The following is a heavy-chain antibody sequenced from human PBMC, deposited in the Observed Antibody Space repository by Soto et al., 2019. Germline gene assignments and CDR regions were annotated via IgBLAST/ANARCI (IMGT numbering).Heavy chain of an antibody. V-gene: IGHV4-59*08. CDR2: IYNSGST. CDR1: GGSISSYY. J-gene: IGHJ4*02. Sequence: QVQLQESGPGLVKPSETLSLTCTVSGGSISSYYWSWIRQPPGKGLEWIGYIYNSGSTNFNPPLKSRVSISVDTSKNQFSLKLSSVTAADTAVYYCARARGGYFDYWGQGTLVTVSS. CDR3: ARARGGYFDY.